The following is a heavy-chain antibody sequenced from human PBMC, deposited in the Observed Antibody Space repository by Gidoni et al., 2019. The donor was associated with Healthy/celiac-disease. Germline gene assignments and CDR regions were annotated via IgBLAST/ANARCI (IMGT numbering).Heavy chain of an antibody. J-gene: IGHJ4*02. Sequence: QLQLQESGPGLVKPSETLSLTCTVSGGSISSSSYYWGWIRQPPGKGLEWIGSIYYSGSTYYNPSLKSRVTISVDTSKNQFSLKLSSVTAADTAVYYCARKGYSYGSGFDYWGQGTLVTVSS. CDR3: ARKGYSYGSGFDY. CDR2: IYYSGST. CDR1: GGSISSSSYY. V-gene: IGHV4-39*01. D-gene: IGHD5-18*01.